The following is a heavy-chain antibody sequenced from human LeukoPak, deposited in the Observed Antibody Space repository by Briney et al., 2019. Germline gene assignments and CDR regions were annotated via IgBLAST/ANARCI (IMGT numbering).Heavy chain of an antibody. CDR1: GFTFSTYG. CDR2: IKYDGSIK. V-gene: IGHV3-33*01. CDR3: ARGVHTNYYDSSGFDY. D-gene: IGHD3-22*01. Sequence: GGSLRLSCAASGFTFSTYGMYWVRQAPGKGLERVAVIKYDGSIKYYADSVKGRFTISRDNSENTLYLQMNSLRAEDTAMYYCARGVHTNYYDSSGFDYWGQGTLVTVSS. J-gene: IGHJ4*02.